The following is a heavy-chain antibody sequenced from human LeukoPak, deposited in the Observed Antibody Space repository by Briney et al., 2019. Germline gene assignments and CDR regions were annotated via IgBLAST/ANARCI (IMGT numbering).Heavy chain of an antibody. Sequence: SETLSLTCAVYGGSFSGYYWSWIRQPPGKGLEWIGSIYYSGSTNYNPSLKSRVTISVDTSKNQFSLKLSSVTAADTAVYYCARLDSNYYYYMDVWGKGTTVTISS. J-gene: IGHJ6*03. CDR2: IYYSGST. V-gene: IGHV4-34*01. CDR3: ARLDSNYYYYMDV. CDR1: GGSFSGYY. D-gene: IGHD2-15*01.